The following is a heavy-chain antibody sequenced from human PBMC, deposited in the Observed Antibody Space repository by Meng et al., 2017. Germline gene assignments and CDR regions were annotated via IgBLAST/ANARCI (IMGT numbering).Heavy chain of an antibody. CDR3: ARGSLVAGPQIDY. CDR1: GFTFSSYG. J-gene: IGHJ4*02. Sequence: GESLKISCAASGFTFSSYGMHWVRQAPGKGLEWVAVIWYDGSNKYYADSVKGRFTISRDNSKNTLYLQMNSLRAEDTAVYYCARGSLVAGPQIDYWGQGTLVTVSS. D-gene: IGHD6-19*01. V-gene: IGHV3-33*01. CDR2: IWYDGSNK.